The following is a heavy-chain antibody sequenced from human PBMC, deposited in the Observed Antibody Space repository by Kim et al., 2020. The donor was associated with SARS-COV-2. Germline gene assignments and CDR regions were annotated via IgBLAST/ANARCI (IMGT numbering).Heavy chain of an antibody. CDR1: GYTFTSYA. V-gene: IGHV1-3*01. D-gene: IGHD6-6*01. Sequence: ASVKVSCKASGYTFTSYAMHWVRQAPGQRLEWMGWINAGNGNTKYSQKFQGRVTITRDTSASTAYMELSSLRSEDTAVYYCARGIVVAARPWGPLWYYYGMDVWGQGTTVTVSS. CDR3: ARGIVVAARPWGPLWYYYGMDV. CDR2: INAGNGNT. J-gene: IGHJ6*02.